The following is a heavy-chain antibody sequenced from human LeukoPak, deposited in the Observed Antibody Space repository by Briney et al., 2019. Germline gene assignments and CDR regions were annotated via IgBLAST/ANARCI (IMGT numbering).Heavy chain of an antibody. Sequence: WASVKVSCKASGYTFTSYYIHWVRQAPGQGLEWIGIINPSGGSTSYPQKFQDRVTMTRDTSTSTVYMELSSLKSDDTAIYYCARGVFGELEKLMFQHWGQGTLVTVSS. CDR3: ARGVFGELEKLMFQH. J-gene: IGHJ1*01. D-gene: IGHD3-10*02. CDR1: GYTFTSYY. CDR2: INPSGGST. V-gene: IGHV1-46*01.